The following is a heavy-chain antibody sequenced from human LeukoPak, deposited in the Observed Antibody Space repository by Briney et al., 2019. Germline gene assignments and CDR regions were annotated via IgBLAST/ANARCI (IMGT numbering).Heavy chain of an antibody. V-gene: IGHV3-30*02. CDR3: AKGFDYYFDY. Sequence: PGGSLRLSCAVSGFTFSSYGMYWVRQAPGKGLEWVAFIRYDGSNKYYADSVKGRFTISRDNSKNTLYLQMDSLRTEDTAVYYCAKGFDYYFDYWGQGNLVTVSS. CDR2: IRYDGSNK. CDR1: GFTFSSYG. D-gene: IGHD3-9*01. J-gene: IGHJ4*02.